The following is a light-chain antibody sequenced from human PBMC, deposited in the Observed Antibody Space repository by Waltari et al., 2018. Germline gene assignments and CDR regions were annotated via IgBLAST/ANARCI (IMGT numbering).Light chain of an antibody. CDR1: QNIGNH. CDR3: QQGYSTPLT. Sequence: DIQVTQSPPSLSASVGDRVTITCRASQNIGNHLNWYQQNTGKAPKFMIYAASTLQRGVLSMFSGSGSRTDFTLTISSLQPEDFATYYCQQGYSTPLTFGQGTKVEIK. CDR2: AAS. V-gene: IGKV1-39*01. J-gene: IGKJ1*01.